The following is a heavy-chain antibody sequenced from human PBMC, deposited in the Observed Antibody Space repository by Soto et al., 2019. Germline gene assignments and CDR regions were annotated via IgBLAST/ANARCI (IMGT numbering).Heavy chain of an antibody. CDR3: ARATKGSSTWFDS. Sequence: QVQLQESGPRLVKPSGTLSLMCAVSGGSISSYAWWSWVRQPPGKGLEWIGEIYYRGNTNYNLSLKSRVTISMDKSKNQFSLEFNSVTAADTAVYYCARATKGSSTWFDSWGQGTLVTVSS. V-gene: IGHV4-4*02. J-gene: IGHJ5*01. CDR1: GGSISSYAW. D-gene: IGHD2-2*01. CDR2: IYYRGNT.